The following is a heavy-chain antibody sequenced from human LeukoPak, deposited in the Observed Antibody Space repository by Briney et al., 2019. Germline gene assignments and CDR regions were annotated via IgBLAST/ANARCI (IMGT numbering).Heavy chain of an antibody. CDR2: IGGRGDNT. CDR3: AKNGGDSYGTGHFDY. Sequence: GGSLRLSCAASGFTFSSYAMTWVRQAPGKGLEWVSAIGGRGDNTYYADSVRGRFTISRDNSKSTLYLQMNSLRAEDTAIYYCAKNGGDSYGTGHFDYWGQGTLVTISS. V-gene: IGHV3-23*01. CDR1: GFTFSSYA. D-gene: IGHD2-21*02. J-gene: IGHJ4*02.